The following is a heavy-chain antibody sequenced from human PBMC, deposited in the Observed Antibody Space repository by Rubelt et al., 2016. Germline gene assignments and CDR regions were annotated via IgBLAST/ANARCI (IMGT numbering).Heavy chain of an antibody. D-gene: IGHD2-2*01. CDR2: GST. Sequence: GSTYYNPSLKSRVTISVDTSKNQFSLKLSSVTAADTAVYYCARLTHCSSTSCYLLDYWGQGTLVTVSS. V-gene: IGHV4-39*07. CDR3: ARLTHCSSTSCYLLDY. J-gene: IGHJ4*02.